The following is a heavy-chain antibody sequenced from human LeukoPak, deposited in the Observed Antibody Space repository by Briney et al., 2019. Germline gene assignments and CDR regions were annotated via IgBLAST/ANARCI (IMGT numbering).Heavy chain of an antibody. J-gene: IGHJ3*02. V-gene: IGHV1-2*04. D-gene: IGHD6-19*01. CDR2: INPNSGGT. CDR3: ARGSPIAVAGTDIGAFDI. CDR1: GYTFTGYY. Sequence: GASVKVSRKASGYTFTGYYMHWVRQAPGQGLEWMGWINPNSGGTNYAQKFQGWVTMTRDTSISTAYMELSRLRSDDTAVYYCARGSPIAVAGTDIGAFDIWGQGTMVTVSS.